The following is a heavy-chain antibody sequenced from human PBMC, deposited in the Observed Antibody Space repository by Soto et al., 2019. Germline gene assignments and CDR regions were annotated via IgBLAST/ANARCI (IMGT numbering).Heavy chain of an antibody. D-gene: IGHD5-18*01. J-gene: IGHJ6*02. CDR1: GGSISSGGYY. Sequence: SESLSLTCPVSGGSISSGGYYWSWIRQHPGKGLEWIGYIYYSGSTYYNPSLKSRVTISVDTSKNQFSLKLSSVTAADTAVYYCARASWPSSYGYAYYYYGMDVWGQGTTVTVSS. CDR3: ARASWPSSYGYAYYYYGMDV. CDR2: IYYSGST. V-gene: IGHV4-31*03.